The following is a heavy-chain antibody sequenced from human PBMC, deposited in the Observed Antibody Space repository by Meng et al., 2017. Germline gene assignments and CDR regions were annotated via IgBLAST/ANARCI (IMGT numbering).Heavy chain of an antibody. V-gene: IGHV1-8*01. CDR3: ARGHSSSWYILSDNSEQEV. D-gene: IGHD6-13*01. J-gene: IGHJ6*02. CDR1: GYTFTSYD. Sequence: ASVKVSCKASGYTFTSYDINWGRQATGQGLEWRGGMNPNSGNTGYAQKFQGRGTMTRNTSISTAYMELSSLRSEDTAVYYCARGHSSSWYILSDNSEQEVWGQGTTVTVSS. CDR2: MNPNSGNT.